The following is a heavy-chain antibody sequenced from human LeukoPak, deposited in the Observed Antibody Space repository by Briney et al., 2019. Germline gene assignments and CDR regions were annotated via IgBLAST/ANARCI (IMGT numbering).Heavy chain of an antibody. CDR1: GFTFSSYW. CDR3: ARVVDTHFDY. Sequence: GGSLRLSCAASGFTFSSYWMHWVRHAPGKGLVWVSRIKSDGSTTTYADSVKGRFTISRDNAKNTLYLRMNSLRAEDTAVYYCARVVDTHFDYWGQGTLVTVSS. D-gene: IGHD5-18*01. V-gene: IGHV3-74*01. CDR2: IKSDGSTT. J-gene: IGHJ4*02.